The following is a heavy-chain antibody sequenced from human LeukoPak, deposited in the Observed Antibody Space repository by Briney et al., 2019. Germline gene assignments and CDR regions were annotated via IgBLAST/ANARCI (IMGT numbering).Heavy chain of an antibody. CDR1: GYTFSTYY. CDR2: INPNSGGT. CDR3: AVSSSWYVNDY. Sequence: ASVKVSCKASGYTFSTYYMHWVRQAPGQGLEWMGWINPNSGGTNYAQKFQGRVTMTRDTSISTAYMELSRLRSDDTAVYYCAVSSSWYVNDYWGQGTLVTVSS. V-gene: IGHV1-2*02. D-gene: IGHD6-13*01. J-gene: IGHJ4*02.